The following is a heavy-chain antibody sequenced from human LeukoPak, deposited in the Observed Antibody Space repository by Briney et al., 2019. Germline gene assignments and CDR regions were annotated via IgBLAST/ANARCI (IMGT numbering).Heavy chain of an antibody. CDR2: TIPIFGTA. CDR3: ASQIYSGSYYNYDY. CDR1: GGTFSSYA. J-gene: IGHJ4*02. V-gene: IGHV1-69*06. Sequence: SVKVSCTASGGTFSSYAISWVRQAPGQGLEWMGGTIPIFGTANYAQKFQGRVTITADKSTSTAYMELSSLRSEDTAVYYCASQIYSGSYYNYDYWGQGTLVTVSS. D-gene: IGHD3-10*01.